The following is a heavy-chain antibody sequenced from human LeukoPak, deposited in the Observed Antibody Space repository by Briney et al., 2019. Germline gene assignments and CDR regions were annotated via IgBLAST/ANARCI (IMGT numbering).Heavy chain of an antibody. D-gene: IGHD5-12*01. CDR3: ARKYNGYGGWIDY. Sequence: SETLSLTCTVANDSINNYYWSWIRQPPGKGLEWIGYIYYSGSTNDNPSLKSRVTISLDTSENQFSLKLSSVTAADTAVYYCARKYNGYGGWIDYWAQGSLVTVSS. CDR1: NDSINNYY. V-gene: IGHV4-59*01. CDR2: IYYSGST. J-gene: IGHJ4*02.